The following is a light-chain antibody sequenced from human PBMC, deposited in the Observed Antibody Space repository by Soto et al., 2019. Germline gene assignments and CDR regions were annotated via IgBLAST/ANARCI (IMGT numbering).Light chain of an antibody. CDR1: ESISGY. V-gene: IGKV1-12*01. CDR2: TAD. J-gene: IGKJ4*01. Sequence: DIQMTQSPSSVSASVGDSVTISCRASESISGYLAWYQQKPGKVPSLLISTADTLQSGVPSRFSGSGYGTDFTLTITGLQPEDLGNYYCQQASTFPLAFGGGTRVEVK. CDR3: QQASTFPLA.